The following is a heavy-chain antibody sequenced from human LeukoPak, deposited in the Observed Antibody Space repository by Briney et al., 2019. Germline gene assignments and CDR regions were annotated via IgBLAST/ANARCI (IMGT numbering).Heavy chain of an antibody. CDR2: IYYSGST. Sequence: SQTLSLTCTVSGGSISSGGYYWSWIRQHPGKGLEWIGYIYYSGSTYYNPSLKSRVTISVDTPKNQFSLKLSSVTAADTAVYYCARNTCSGGSCYQDYWGQGTLVTVSS. J-gene: IGHJ4*02. CDR3: ARNTCSGGSCYQDY. V-gene: IGHV4-31*03. D-gene: IGHD2-15*01. CDR1: GGSISSGGYY.